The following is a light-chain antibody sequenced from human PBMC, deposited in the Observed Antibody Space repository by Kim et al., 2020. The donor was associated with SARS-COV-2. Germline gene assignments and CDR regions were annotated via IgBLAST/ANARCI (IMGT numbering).Light chain of an antibody. CDR1: QSMSTS. V-gene: IGKV1-5*03. CDR2: SAS. Sequence: ASVGDRVTITCRASQSMSTSVAWYQQKPGKAPNLLIYSASTLESGVPSRFSGSGSGTDFTLTISGLQPDDFATYYCQQYDSFSMTFGQGTKVDIK. J-gene: IGKJ1*01. CDR3: QQYDSFSMT.